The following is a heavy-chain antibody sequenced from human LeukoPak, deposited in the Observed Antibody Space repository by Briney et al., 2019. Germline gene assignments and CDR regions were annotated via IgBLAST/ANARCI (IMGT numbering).Heavy chain of an antibody. J-gene: IGHJ6*03. CDR1: GYSFTNYW. V-gene: IGHV5-51*01. Sequence: GESLKISCKGSGYSFTNYWIGWVRQMPGKGLEWMGIIYPGDSDTRYSPSFQGQVTISADTSISTAYLQWSSLTASDPAIYYCARHPSGFLDYYHMDVWGKGTTVIVSS. CDR3: ARHPSGFLDYYHMDV. D-gene: IGHD6-25*01. CDR2: IYPGDSDT.